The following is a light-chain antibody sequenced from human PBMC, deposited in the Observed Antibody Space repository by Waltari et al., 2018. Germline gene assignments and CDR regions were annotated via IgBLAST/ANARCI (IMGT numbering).Light chain of an antibody. CDR2: RNN. Sequence: QSVLTQPPSASGTPGQRVTISCSGSSSNIGSHHVYWYQQLPGTAPKLLIYRNNQRPSGVPDRFSGSKSGTSASLAISGLRSEDEADYYCAAWDDSLSGHVVFGGGTKLTVL. CDR1: SSNIGSHH. CDR3: AAWDDSLSGHVV. V-gene: IGLV1-47*01. J-gene: IGLJ2*01.